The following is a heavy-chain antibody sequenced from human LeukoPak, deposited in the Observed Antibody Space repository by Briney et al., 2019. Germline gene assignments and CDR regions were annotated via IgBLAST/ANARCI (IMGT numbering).Heavy chain of an antibody. Sequence: GRSLRLSCAASGFTFSSNAIHWVRQAPGKGLEWVAVISYDGSKKFYADSVKGRFTISRDNSKSTLYPQMNSLRAEDTAVYSCARDRVPPASGVFTYYMDVWGKGTTVIVSS. D-gene: IGHD3-10*01. CDR3: ARDRVPPASGVFTYYMDV. CDR2: ISYDGSKK. J-gene: IGHJ6*03. V-gene: IGHV3-30*01. CDR1: GFTFSSNA.